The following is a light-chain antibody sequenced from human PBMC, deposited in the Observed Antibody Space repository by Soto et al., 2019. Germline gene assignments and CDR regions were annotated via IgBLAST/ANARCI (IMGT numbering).Light chain of an antibody. J-gene: IGKJ1*01. V-gene: IGKV3-11*01. Sequence: EIALTQSPGTLSLSPGERATLSCRASQSVSVHLAWYQQKPGQAPRLLIYDASNRATGIPARFSGSGSGTDFTLTISSLEPEDFAVYHCVQRTTWPWTCGQGSKVEI. CDR1: QSVSVH. CDR3: VQRTTWPWT. CDR2: DAS.